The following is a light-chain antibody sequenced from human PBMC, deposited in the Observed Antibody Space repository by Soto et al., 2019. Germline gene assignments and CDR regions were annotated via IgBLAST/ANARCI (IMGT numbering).Light chain of an antibody. CDR1: QYIYNY. V-gene: IGKV1-39*01. Sequence: MQMTQSPSSRSSSVGAIVTITCRASQYIYNYLSWYQQKPGKAPKLLIYDASSLQSGVPPRFSGSGSGTDFTLSINSLQPEDFATYYCQKTYSTPLNFGGGTKVDIK. CDR3: QKTYSTPLN. CDR2: DAS. J-gene: IGKJ4*01.